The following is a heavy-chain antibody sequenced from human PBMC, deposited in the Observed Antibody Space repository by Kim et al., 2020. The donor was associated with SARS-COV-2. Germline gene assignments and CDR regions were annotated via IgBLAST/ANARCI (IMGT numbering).Heavy chain of an antibody. D-gene: IGHD3-10*01. Sequence: GESLKISCKGSGYSFTSYWISWVRQMPGKGLEWMGRIDPSDSYTNYSPSFQGHVTISTDKSISTAYLQWSSLKASDTAMYYCARPRWFGKQYYYGMDVWGQGTTVTVSS. CDR1: GYSFTSYW. CDR3: ARPRWFGKQYYYGMDV. CDR2: IDPSDSYT. J-gene: IGHJ6*02. V-gene: IGHV5-10-1*01.